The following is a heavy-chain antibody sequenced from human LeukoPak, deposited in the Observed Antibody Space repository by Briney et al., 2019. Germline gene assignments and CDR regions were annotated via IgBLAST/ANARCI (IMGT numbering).Heavy chain of an antibody. CDR3: VKDRPCETCMPMDA. CDR2: LGRSSENR. Sequence: GGSLRLFCAASGYTFTEYSMSWVPGARGKGLEWVSGLGRSSENRDCATSVRGRFSISRDNSKDTVYLQMNSLRAEDTAIYSCVKDRPCETCMPMDAWGQGTTVTVSS. D-gene: IGHD2-2*01. V-gene: IGHV3-23*01. J-gene: IGHJ6*02. CDR1: GYTFTEYS.